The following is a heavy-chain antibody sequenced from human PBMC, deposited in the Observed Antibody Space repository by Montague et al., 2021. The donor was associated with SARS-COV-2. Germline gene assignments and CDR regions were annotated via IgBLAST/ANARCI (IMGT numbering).Heavy chain of an antibody. V-gene: IGHV3-7*01. CDR3: AKGSV. CDR1: GFTFSSNW. CDR2: IKPDGSAG. Sequence: SLRLSCAASGFTFSSNWMGWVRQAPGKGLEWVANIKPDGSAGYYVDSVKGRFTISRDNAKNSLYLQMNSLRAEDTAVYYCAKGSVWGQGTTVTVSS. J-gene: IGHJ6*02.